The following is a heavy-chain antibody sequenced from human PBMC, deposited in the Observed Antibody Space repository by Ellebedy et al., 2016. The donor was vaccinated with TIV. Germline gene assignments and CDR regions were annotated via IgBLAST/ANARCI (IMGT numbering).Heavy chain of an antibody. D-gene: IGHD3-10*01. CDR3: ARDRDVTSRGIIDS. CDR1: GGSISSSNW. V-gene: IGHV4-4*02. CDR2: VYHSGST. J-gene: IGHJ4*02. Sequence: MPSETLSLTCAVSGGSISSSNWWPWVRQAPGRGLEWIGEVYHSGSTYYNPSLESRFTMSVDKSKNQFSLKLISVTAADTAGYYCARDRDVTSRGIIDSWGQGILVTVSS.